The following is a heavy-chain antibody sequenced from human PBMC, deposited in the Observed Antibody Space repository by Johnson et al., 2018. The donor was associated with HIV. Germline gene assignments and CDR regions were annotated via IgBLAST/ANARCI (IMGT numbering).Heavy chain of an antibody. CDR3: ARGSRYTHDNDDVYLLQAFDI. J-gene: IGHJ3*02. CDR1: GFTFSSYG. CDR2: ISYDGSNK. V-gene: IGHV3-30*03. Sequence: QVQLVESGGGVVQPGSSLRLSCAASGFTFSSYGMHWVRQAPGKGLEWVAVISYDGSNKYYADSVKGRFTISRDNSKNTLYLQMNSLRAEDTAVYYCARGSRYTHDNDDVYLLQAFDIWGQGTMVTVSS. D-gene: IGHD3-16*01.